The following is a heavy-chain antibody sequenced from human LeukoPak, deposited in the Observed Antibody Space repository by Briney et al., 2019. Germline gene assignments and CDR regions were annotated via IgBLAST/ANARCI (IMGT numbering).Heavy chain of an antibody. CDR2: MNPNSGNT. V-gene: IGHV1-8*01. J-gene: IGHJ6*03. CDR1: GYTFTSYD. Sequence: ASVKVSCKASGYTFTSYDINWVRQATGQGLEWMGWMNPNSGNTGYAQKFQGRVTMTRNTSISTAYMELSSLRSEDTAVYYCARGNYDFWSGFLRRRGYYYYYYMDVWGKGTTVTVSS. D-gene: IGHD3-3*01. CDR3: ARGNYDFWSGFLRRRGYYYYYYMDV.